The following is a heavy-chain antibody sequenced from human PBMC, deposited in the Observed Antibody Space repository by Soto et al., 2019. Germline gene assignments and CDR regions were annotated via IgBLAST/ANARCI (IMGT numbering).Heavy chain of an antibody. Sequence: PGESLKISCKGSGYSFTSYWLGWVRQMPGKGLEWMGIIYPGDSDTRYSPSFQGQVTISADKSISTAYLQWSSLKASDTAMYYCARGAGYYDFWSGYSSDDFLDVWGKGTTVTVSS. CDR2: IYPGDSDT. J-gene: IGHJ6*04. CDR1: GYSFTSYW. V-gene: IGHV5-51*01. CDR3: ARGAGYYDFWSGYSSDDFLDV. D-gene: IGHD3-3*01.